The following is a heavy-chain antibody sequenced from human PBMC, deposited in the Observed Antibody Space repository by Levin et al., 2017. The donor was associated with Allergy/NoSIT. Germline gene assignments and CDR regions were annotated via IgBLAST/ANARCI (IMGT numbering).Heavy chain of an antibody. CDR3: ARDLDDFWSGYLGYYYYMDV. Sequence: PGGSLRLSCAASGFTFSSYEMNWVRQAPGKGLEWVSYISSSGSTIYYADSVKGRFTISRDNAKNSLYLQMNSLRAEDTAVYYCARDLDDFWSGYLGYYYYMDVWGKGTTVTVSS. D-gene: IGHD3-3*01. CDR2: ISSSGSTI. CDR1: GFTFSSYE. V-gene: IGHV3-48*03. J-gene: IGHJ6*03.